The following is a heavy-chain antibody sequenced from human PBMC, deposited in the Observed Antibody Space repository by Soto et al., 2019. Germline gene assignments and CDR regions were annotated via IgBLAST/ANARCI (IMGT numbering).Heavy chain of an antibody. CDR2: IHYSGTP. Sequence: ASETLSLTCSVSGDSISSSSQYWGWIRQPPGKGLEWIGSIHYSGTPYYNPSLKSRVTIFVDTSKNQLSLKLSSATAADTAVYYCARHWIAGSSIPWGQGTLVTVSS. D-gene: IGHD2-21*01. CDR1: GDSISSSSQY. J-gene: IGHJ5*02. V-gene: IGHV4-39*01. CDR3: ARHWIAGSSIP.